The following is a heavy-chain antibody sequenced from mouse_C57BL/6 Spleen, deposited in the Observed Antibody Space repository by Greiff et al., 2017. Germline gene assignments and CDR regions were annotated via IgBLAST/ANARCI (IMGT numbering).Heavy chain of an antibody. V-gene: IGHV5-9-1*02. J-gene: IGHJ4*01. CDR3: TRAEDYYGGYAMDY. D-gene: IGHD1-1*01. CDR2: ISSGGDYI. CDR1: GFTFSSYA. Sequence: EVMLVESGEGLVKPGGSLKLSCAASGFTFSSYAMSWVRQTPEKRLEWVAYISSGGDYIYYADTVKGRFTISRDNARNTLYLQMSSLKSEDTAMYYCTRAEDYYGGYAMDYWGQGTSVTVSS.